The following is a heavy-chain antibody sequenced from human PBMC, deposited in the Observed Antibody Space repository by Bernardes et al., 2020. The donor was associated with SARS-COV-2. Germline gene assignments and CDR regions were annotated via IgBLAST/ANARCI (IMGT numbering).Heavy chain of an antibody. CDR2: IYYSGST. D-gene: IGHD5-12*01. CDR1: GGSVSSGSYY. J-gene: IGHJ4*02. CDR3: ARGGIVATIVMNFDY. V-gene: IGHV4-61*01. Sequence: LSLTCTVSGGSVSSGSYYWSWIRQPPGKGLEWIGYIYYSGSTNYNPSLKSRVTISVDTSKNQFSLKLSSVTAADTAVYYCARGGIVATIVMNFDYWGQGTLVTVSS.